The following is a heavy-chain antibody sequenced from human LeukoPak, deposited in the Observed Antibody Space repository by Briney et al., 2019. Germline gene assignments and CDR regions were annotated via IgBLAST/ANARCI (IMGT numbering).Heavy chain of an antibody. Sequence: SQTLSLTCAISGDSVSSNSAAWNWIRQSPSRGLEWLGRTYYRSKWYNDYAVSVKSRITINPDTSKNQFSLQLNSVTPEDTAVYYCARDLARIAVAGLYLSGDYYYMDVWGKGTTVTVSS. CDR3: ARDLARIAVAGLYLSGDYYYMDV. CDR1: GDSVSSNSAA. V-gene: IGHV6-1*01. J-gene: IGHJ6*03. CDR2: TYYRSKWYN. D-gene: IGHD6-19*01.